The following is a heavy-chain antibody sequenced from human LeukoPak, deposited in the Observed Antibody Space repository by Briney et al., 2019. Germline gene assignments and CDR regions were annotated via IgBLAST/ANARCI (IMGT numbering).Heavy chain of an antibody. CDR1: GVTFSSYS. D-gene: IGHD6-13*01. CDR3: ARGEAGTATPALFDY. CDR2: ISSSSSYI. Sequence: GGSLRLSCAASGVTFSSYSMNWVRQAPGEGLEWVSSISSSSSYIYYADSVKGRFTISRDNAKNSLYLQMNSLRAEDTAVYYCARGEAGTATPALFDYWGQGTLVTVSS. J-gene: IGHJ4*02. V-gene: IGHV3-21*01.